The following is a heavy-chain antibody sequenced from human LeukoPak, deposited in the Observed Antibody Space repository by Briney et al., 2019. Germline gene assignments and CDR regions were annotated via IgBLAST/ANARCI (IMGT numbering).Heavy chain of an antibody. V-gene: IGHV4-34*01. CDR1: GGSFSGYY. Sequence: SETLSLTCAVYGGSFSGYYWSWIRQPPGKGLEWIGEINHSGSTNYNPSLKSRVTISVDTSKYQFSLKLSSVTAADTAVYYCARGSSSAGMYYYYYYMDVWGKGTTVTVSS. D-gene: IGHD6-6*01. CDR2: INHSGST. J-gene: IGHJ6*03. CDR3: ARGSSSAGMYYYYYYMDV.